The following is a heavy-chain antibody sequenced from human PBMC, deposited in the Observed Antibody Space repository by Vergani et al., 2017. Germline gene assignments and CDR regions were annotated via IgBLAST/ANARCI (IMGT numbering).Heavy chain of an antibody. CDR1: GGSISSYY. J-gene: IGHJ3*02. CDR2: IYYSGST. Sequence: QVQLQESGPGLVKPSETLSLTCTVSGGSISSYYWSWIRQPPGKGLEWIGYIYYSGSTYYNPSLKSRVTISVDTSKNQFSLKLSSVTAADTAVYYCASELRYFDWSSSGAFDIWGQGTMVTVSS. CDR3: ASELRYFDWSSSGAFDI. D-gene: IGHD3-9*01. V-gene: IGHV4-59*08.